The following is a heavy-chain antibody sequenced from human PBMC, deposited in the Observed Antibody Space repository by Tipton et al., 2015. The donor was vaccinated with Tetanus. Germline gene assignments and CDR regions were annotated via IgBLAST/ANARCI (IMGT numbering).Heavy chain of an antibody. Sequence: SLRLSCAASGFTFSSLGMTWVRQAPGKGLEWVSSITGSSSYIYYADSVKGRFTISRDNAKNSLYLQMNSLRAEDTAMYYCARVPGAGVGYCSGGNCHYFDYWGQGTLVTVSS. CDR1: GFTFSSLG. CDR2: ITGSSSYI. D-gene: IGHD2-15*01. V-gene: IGHV3-21*01. J-gene: IGHJ4*02. CDR3: ARVPGAGVGYCSGGNCHYFDY.